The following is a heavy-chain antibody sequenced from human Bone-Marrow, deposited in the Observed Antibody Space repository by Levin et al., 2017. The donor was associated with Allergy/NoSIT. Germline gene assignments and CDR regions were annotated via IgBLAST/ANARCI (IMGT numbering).Heavy chain of an antibody. CDR2: IYASGST. CDR1: GGSISSYY. CDR3: ASLGYGDGYNRDAFDM. Sequence: SETLSLTCTVSGGSISSYYWTWLRQPAGKGLEWIGRIYASGSTNYNPSLKSRLSMSIDTSKNQFSLTLGSVTAADTAVYYCASLGYGDGYNRDAFDMWGQGTRVTVSS. D-gene: IGHD5-24*01. V-gene: IGHV4-4*07. J-gene: IGHJ3*02.